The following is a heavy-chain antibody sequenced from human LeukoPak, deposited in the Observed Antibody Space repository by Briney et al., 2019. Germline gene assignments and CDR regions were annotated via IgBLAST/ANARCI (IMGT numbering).Heavy chain of an antibody. J-gene: IGHJ4*02. CDR3: ARGVGASGRFDY. CDR1: GFTFSSYG. V-gene: IGHV3-33*01. Sequence: GGSLRLSCAASGFTFSSYGMHWVRQAPGKGLEWVAVIWYDGSNKYYADSVKGRFTISRDNSKNTLYLQMNSLRAEDTAVYYCARGVGASGRFDYWGQGTLVTVSS. D-gene: IGHD1-26*01. CDR2: IWYDGSNK.